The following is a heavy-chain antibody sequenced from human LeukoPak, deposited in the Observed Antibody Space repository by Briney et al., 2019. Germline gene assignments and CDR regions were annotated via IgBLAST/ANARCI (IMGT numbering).Heavy chain of an antibody. CDR2: IYYSGST. CDR3: ARDPYNWNGMDV. V-gene: IGHV4-31*03. CDR1: GGSISSSSYY. J-gene: IGHJ6*02. Sequence: PSETLSLTCTVSGGSISSSSYYWSWIRQHPGKGLEWIGYIYYSGSTYYNPSLKSRVTISVDTSKNQFSLKLSSVTAADTAVYYCARDPYNWNGMDVWGQGTTVTVSS. D-gene: IGHD1-1*01.